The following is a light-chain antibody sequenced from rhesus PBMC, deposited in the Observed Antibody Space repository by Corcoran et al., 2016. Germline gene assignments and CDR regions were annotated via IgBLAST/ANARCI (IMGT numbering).Light chain of an antibody. V-gene: IGLV2-32*01. J-gene: IGLJ2*01. CDR1: SSDIGDYNF. CDR3: CSYAASYTQAL. Sequence: QAALTQPRSVSGSPEQSVTISCTGTSSDIGDYNFVSWYQHYPGTAPKLMIFDVTARPSGVSDRFSGSKSGNTASLPISGLQADDEADYCGCSYAASYTQALFGGGTRLTVL. CDR2: DVT.